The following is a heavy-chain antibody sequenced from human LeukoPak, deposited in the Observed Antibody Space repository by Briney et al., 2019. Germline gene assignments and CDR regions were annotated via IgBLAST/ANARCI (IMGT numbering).Heavy chain of an antibody. CDR3: ATQIAAGGVDV. D-gene: IGHD6-13*01. J-gene: IGHJ6*04. CDR1: GVSISRSSYF. V-gene: IGHV4-39*01. CDR2: IYYSGST. Sequence: SETLSLTCTVSGVSISRSSYFWGWIRQPPGKGLEWIGSIYYSGSTYYNPSLKNRVTISVDTSKNQFSLKLSSVTAADTAVYYCATQIAAGGVDVWGKGTTVTVSS.